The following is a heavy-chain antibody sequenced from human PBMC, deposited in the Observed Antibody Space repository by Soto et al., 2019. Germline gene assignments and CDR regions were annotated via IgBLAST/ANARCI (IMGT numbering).Heavy chain of an antibody. D-gene: IGHD2-15*01. J-gene: IGHJ4*02. V-gene: IGHV4-31*03. Sequence: SETLSLTCTVSGGSISSGGYYWSWIRQHPGKGLEWIGYIYYSGSTYYNPSLKSRVTISVDTSKNQFSLKLSSVTAADTAVYYCARVGRGVVASLYYFDYWGQGTLVTVSS. CDR3: ARVGRGVVASLYYFDY. CDR1: GGSISSGGYY. CDR2: IYYSGST.